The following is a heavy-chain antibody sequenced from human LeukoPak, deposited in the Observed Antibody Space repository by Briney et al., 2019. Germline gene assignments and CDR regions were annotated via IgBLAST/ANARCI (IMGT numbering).Heavy chain of an antibody. CDR3: ARGHNWNDGRFYFYGIDV. J-gene: IGHJ6*02. Sequence: GRSLRLSCAASGFTFSTYAMHWVRQAPGKGLEWVAVISYDGSNKYYADSVKGRFTSSRDNSKNTLYLQMNSLGAEDTALYYCARGHNWNDGRFYFYGIDVWGQGTTVTVSS. D-gene: IGHD1-20*01. CDR2: ISYDGSNK. V-gene: IGHV3-30-3*01. CDR1: GFTFSTYA.